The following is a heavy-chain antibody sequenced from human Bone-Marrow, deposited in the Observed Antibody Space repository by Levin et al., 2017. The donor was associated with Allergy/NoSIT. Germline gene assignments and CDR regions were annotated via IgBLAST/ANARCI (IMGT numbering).Heavy chain of an antibody. J-gene: IGHJ4*02. CDR1: GGSLSSSSYY. V-gene: IGHV4-39*07. CDR3: ARDRAATAPFDY. D-gene: IGHD1-1*01. Sequence: PGGSLRLSCTVSGGSLSSSSYYWGWIRQPPGKGLEWIGSISYTGSTYYNPSLKSRVIISIDTSRNQFSLKLSSVTAADTAVYYCARDRAATAPFDYWGQGTLVTVSS. CDR2: ISYTGST.